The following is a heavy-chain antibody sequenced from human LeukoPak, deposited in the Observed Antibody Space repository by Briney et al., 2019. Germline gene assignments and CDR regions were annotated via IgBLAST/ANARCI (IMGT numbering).Heavy chain of an antibody. CDR2: INHSGST. Sequence: NPSETLSLTCAVYGGSFSGYYWSWIRQPPGKGLEWIGEINHSGSTNYNPSLKSRVTISVDTSKNQFSLKLSSVTAADTAVYYCARGVYIAAAQYGYWGQGTLVSVSS. J-gene: IGHJ4*02. CDR3: ARGVYIAAAQYGY. V-gene: IGHV4-34*01. D-gene: IGHD6-13*01. CDR1: GGSFSGYY.